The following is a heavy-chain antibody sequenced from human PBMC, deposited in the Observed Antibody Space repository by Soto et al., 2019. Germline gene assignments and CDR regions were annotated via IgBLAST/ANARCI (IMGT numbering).Heavy chain of an antibody. D-gene: IGHD3-16*02. CDR3: PGHSLIVNPLPVIAV. J-gene: IGHJ6*04. CDR2: IFPSDSDT. Sequence: GESLKISCKGSGYTFTNIWIGWVRQMPGKGLEWMGIIFPSDSDTRYSPSFQGQVTISADKSINTAYLQWSSLKASDTAVYYCPGHSLIVNPLPVIAVWGKGPSVPVSS. CDR1: GYTFTNIW. V-gene: IGHV5-51*01.